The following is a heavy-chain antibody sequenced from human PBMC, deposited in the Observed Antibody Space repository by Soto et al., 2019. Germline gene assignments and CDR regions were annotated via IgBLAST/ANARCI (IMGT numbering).Heavy chain of an antibody. D-gene: IGHD1-26*01. Sequence: PGGSLRLSCAASGFTSSSYAMHWVRQAPGKGLEWVAVISYDGSNKYYADSVKGRFTISRDNSKNTLYLQMNSLRAEDTAVYYCARDDNPSGSYFDYWGQGTLVTVSS. CDR2: ISYDGSNK. J-gene: IGHJ4*02. V-gene: IGHV3-30-3*01. CDR1: GFTSSSYA. CDR3: ARDDNPSGSYFDY.